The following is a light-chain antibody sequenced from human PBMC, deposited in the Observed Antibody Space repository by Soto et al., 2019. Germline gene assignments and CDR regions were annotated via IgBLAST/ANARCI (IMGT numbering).Light chain of an antibody. CDR1: SSNIGTYY. Sequence: QTVVTQPPSVSAAPGQKVTISCSGSSSNIGTYYVSWYQHVPGTAPKLLIYDNNERPSGIPDRFSGSKSGTSATLGITGLQTEDEADYHCGTWDSSLSAVVFGGGTKLPS. CDR3: GTWDSSLSAVV. CDR2: DNN. V-gene: IGLV1-51*01. J-gene: IGLJ2*01.